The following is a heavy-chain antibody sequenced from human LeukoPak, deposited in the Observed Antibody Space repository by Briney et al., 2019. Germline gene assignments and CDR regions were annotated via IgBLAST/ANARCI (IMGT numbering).Heavy chain of an antibody. J-gene: IGHJ4*02. V-gene: IGHV3-30*02. D-gene: IGHD6-13*01. CDR1: GFTFSTYG. CDR3: AKATWAAAGTSYFEN. Sequence: PGGSLRLSCAASGFTFSTYGIHWVRQAPGKGLEWVTFIRYDGSNKYYADSVKGRFTISRDNSKNTLSLQMNSLRAEDTAVYYCAKATWAAAGTSYFENWGQGTLVTVSS. CDR2: IRYDGSNK.